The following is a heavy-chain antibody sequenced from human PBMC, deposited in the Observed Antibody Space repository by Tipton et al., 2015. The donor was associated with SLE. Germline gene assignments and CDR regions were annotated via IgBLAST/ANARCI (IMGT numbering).Heavy chain of an antibody. CDR3: ASRDIAAGVDY. V-gene: IGHV4-61*08. CDR2: IYYSGST. J-gene: IGHJ4*02. CDR1: GGSISSGDYY. Sequence: TLSLTCTVSGGSISSGDYYWSWIRQPPGKGLEWIGYIYYSGSTNYNPSLKSRVTISVDTSKNQFSLKLSSVTAADTAVYYCASRDIAAGVDYWGQGTLVTVSS. D-gene: IGHD6-25*01.